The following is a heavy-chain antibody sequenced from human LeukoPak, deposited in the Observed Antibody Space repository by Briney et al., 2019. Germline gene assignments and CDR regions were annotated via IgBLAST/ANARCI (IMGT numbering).Heavy chain of an antibody. V-gene: IGHV3-9*01. CDR3: AKEAYYYGSGRSHFDY. CDR2: ISWNSGSI. Sequence: GGSLRLSCAASGFTFDDYAVHWVRQAPGKGLEWVSGISWNSGSIGYADSVKGRFTISRDNAKNSLYLQMNSLRAEDTALYYCAKEAYYYGSGRSHFDYWGQGTLVTVSS. J-gene: IGHJ4*02. CDR1: GFTFDDYA. D-gene: IGHD3-10*01.